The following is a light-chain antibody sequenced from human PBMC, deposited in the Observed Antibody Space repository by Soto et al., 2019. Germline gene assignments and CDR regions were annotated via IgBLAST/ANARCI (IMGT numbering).Light chain of an antibody. V-gene: IGLV2-14*03. CDR3: SSYTDRSTLV. J-gene: IGLJ3*02. Sequence: QSALTEPASESGSPGQSITISCTGTNSDIGDYNYVSWYQQHPGQAPKLIIYDVTKRPSGVSNRFSGSKSGNTASLTVSGLQADDEALYYCSSYTDRSTLVFGGGTKLTVL. CDR2: DVT. CDR1: NSDIGDYNY.